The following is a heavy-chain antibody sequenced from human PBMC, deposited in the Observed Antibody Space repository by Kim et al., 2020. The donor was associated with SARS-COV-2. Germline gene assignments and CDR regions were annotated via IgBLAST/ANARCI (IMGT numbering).Heavy chain of an antibody. Sequence: GGSLRLSCAVSGFTFISHGIHWVRQAPGKGLEWVSFISDDGRQISYEDSVKGRFTISRDVPKNMLYLEMGNLRAEDTAVYYCAKGKSGSGYYYMDVWGTGTTVMVSS. CDR3: AKGKSGSGYYYMDV. D-gene: IGHD3-10*01. J-gene: IGHJ6*03. CDR1: GFTFISHG. V-gene: IGHV3-30*02. CDR2: ISDDGRQI.